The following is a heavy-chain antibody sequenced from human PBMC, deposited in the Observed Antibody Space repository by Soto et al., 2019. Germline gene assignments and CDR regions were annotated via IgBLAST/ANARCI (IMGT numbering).Heavy chain of an antibody. CDR2: ISRSEGS. CDR3: ATQTISYTWDV. D-gene: IGHD1-1*01. CDR1: GGSITNTKW. Sequence: QVQLQESGPGLVKPSGTLSLSCAVSGGSITNTKWWTWVRQAPGKGLEWIGAISRSEGSTYTPSPKGRVAMALETSNNQFAQRLSSVNAADTAVYYCATQTISYTWDVWGQGTTVTVS. J-gene: IGHJ6*02. V-gene: IGHV4-4*02.